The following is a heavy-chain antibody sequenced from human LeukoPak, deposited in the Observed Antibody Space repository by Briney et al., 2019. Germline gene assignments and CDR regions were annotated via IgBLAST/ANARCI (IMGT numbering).Heavy chain of an antibody. D-gene: IGHD2-8*01. Sequence: GGSLRLSCAASGFTFRTYAMNWVRQAPGKGLEWVAVISDDGSNKYYAESVKGQFTISRDNSKNTLYLQMNSLRAEDTAVYYCARFSVSQAWFDPWGQGTLVTVSS. V-gene: IGHV3-30*04. CDR1: GFTFRTYA. CDR2: ISDDGSNK. J-gene: IGHJ5*02. CDR3: ARFSVSQAWFDP.